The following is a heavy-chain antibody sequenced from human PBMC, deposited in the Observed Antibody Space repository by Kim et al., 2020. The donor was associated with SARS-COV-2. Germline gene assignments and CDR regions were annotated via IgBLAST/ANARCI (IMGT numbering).Heavy chain of an antibody. V-gene: IGHV4-59*09. CDR2: GSA. Sequence: GSANYNPPLKRRVTISVDTSKNQFSLKLSSVTAADPAVYYCAGGFDCWGQGTLVTVSS. CDR3: AGGFDC. J-gene: IGHJ4*02.